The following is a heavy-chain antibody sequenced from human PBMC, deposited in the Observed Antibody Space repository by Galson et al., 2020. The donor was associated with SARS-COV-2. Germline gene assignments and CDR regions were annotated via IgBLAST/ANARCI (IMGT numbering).Heavy chain of an antibody. D-gene: IGHD3-10*01. CDR2: INTNTGNP. CDR3: ARGAGAWFGELLDY. Sequence: ASVKVSCKASGYIFNNYALNWVRQAPGQGLEWMAWINTNTGNPTYAQGFTGRFALSLDTSISTAYLQISSLKAEDTAIYYCARGAGAWFGELLDYWGQGTLVTVSS. CDR1: GYIFNNYA. V-gene: IGHV7-4-1*02. J-gene: IGHJ4*02.